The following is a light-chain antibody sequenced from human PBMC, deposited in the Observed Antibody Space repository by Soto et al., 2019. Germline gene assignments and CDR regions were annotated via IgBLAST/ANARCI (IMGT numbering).Light chain of an antibody. CDR3: QQYYSTPPA. CDR1: QSVLYNSNNKNY. J-gene: IGKJ5*01. Sequence: DIVMTQSPDSLAVSLGERATINCKSSQSVLYNSNNKNYLAWYQQKPGQSPKVLIYWASTREPGVPDRFSGSGSGTEFTLTISSLQAEDVAVYYCQQYYSTPPAFGQGTRLEIK. V-gene: IGKV4-1*01. CDR2: WAS.